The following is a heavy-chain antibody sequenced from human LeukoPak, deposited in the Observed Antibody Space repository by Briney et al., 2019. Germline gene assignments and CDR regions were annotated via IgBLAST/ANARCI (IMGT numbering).Heavy chain of an antibody. V-gene: IGHV3-23*01. CDR2: ITGSGDGT. D-gene: IGHD3-10*01. CDR3: VKGFVHPTYYFDY. Sequence: GGSLRLSCAASGFTFSNYAMRWVRQAPGKRLEWVSSITGSGDGTYYADSVRGRFTISRDNSENTLYLQLNGLRAEDTAVYFCVKGFVHPTYYFDYWGQGTLVTVSS. CDR1: GFTFSNYA. J-gene: IGHJ4*02.